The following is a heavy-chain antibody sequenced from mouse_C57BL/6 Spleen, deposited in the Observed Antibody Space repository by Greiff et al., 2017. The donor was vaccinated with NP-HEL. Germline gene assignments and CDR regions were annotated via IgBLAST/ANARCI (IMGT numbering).Heavy chain of an antibody. CDR3: TRGSYSNSVGFAY. Sequence: VQLQQSGAELVRPGASVTLSCKASGYTFTDYEMHWVKQTPVHGLEWIGAIDPETGGTAYNQKFKGKAILTADKSSSTAYMELRSLTSEDSAVYYCTRGSYSNSVGFAYWGQGTLVTVSA. CDR1: GYTFTDYE. D-gene: IGHD2-5*01. V-gene: IGHV1-15*01. J-gene: IGHJ3*01. CDR2: IDPETGGT.